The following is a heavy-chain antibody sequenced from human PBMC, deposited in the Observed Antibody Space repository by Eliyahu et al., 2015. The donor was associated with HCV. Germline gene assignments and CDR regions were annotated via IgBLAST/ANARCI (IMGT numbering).Heavy chain of an antibody. CDR3: ASVWFGESGY. CDR1: GYSISSGYY. CDR2: IYHSGST. Sequence: QVQLQESGPGLVKPSETLSLTCAVSGYSISSGYYWGWIRQPPGKGLEWIGSIYHSGSTYYNPSLKSRVTISVDTSKNQFSLKLSSVTAADTAVYYCASVWFGESGYWGQGTLVTVSS. J-gene: IGHJ4*02. D-gene: IGHD3-10*01. V-gene: IGHV4-38-2*01.